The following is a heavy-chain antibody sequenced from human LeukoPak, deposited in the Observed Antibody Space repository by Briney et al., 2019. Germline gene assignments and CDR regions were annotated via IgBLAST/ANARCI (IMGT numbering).Heavy chain of an antibody. D-gene: IGHD3-9*01. CDR3: ASRGGVDTDYDILTGSYNYYYYYMDV. J-gene: IGHJ6*03. CDR1: GYTFTSYG. Sequence: SVKVSCKASGYTFTSYGISWVRQAPGQGLEWMGGIIPIFGTANYAQKFQGRVTITADKSTSTAYMELSSLRSEDTAVYYCASRGGVDTDYDILTGSYNYYYYYMDVWGKGTTVTVSS. V-gene: IGHV1-69*06. CDR2: IIPIFGTA.